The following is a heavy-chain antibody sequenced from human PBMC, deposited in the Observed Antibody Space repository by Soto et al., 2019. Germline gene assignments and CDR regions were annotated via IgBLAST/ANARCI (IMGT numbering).Heavy chain of an antibody. CDR3: ARLRGVSAFES. J-gene: IGHJ4*02. Sequence: SQTLSVTSXVAGGTIIGTSDYWVCIRQPPGKGLEWIGSIYYSGSPFYNPSLKSRVTISVDTSNNHFSLKLSSVTAADTAVYYCARLRGVSAFESWGQGTLVTVSS. V-gene: IGHV4-39*02. CDR1: GGTIIGTSDY. CDR2: IYYSGSP. D-gene: IGHD2-8*01.